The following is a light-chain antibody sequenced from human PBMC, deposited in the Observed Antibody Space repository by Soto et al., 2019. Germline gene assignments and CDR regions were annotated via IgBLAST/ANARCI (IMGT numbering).Light chain of an antibody. CDR1: QGISHS. CDR2: GAS. CDR3: QQLTSYPLT. V-gene: IGKV1-9*01. J-gene: IGKJ4*01. Sequence: DLQLTQSPSFLSASVGDTVTITCRASQGISHSLAWYQQKPGKAPKLLIYGASTLQSGVPSRFSGSGSGPEFTLTLNSLQPEDFASYYCQQLTSYPLTFGGGAKVEL.